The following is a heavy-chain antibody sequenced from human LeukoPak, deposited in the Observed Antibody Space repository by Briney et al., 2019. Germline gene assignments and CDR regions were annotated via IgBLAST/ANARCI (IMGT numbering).Heavy chain of an antibody. D-gene: IGHD3-10*01. CDR1: GLTVTNAW. J-gene: IGHJ4*02. Sequence: SGGSLRLSCSASGLTVTNAWMNWVRQAPGEGLDWVGRIASKTDGGATDYAAPVKGRFTISRDDSKNTLSLQMNSLKTEDTAVYYCTTGIRGDWGQGTLVTVSS. CDR3: TTGIRGD. CDR2: IASKTDGGAT. V-gene: IGHV3-15*07.